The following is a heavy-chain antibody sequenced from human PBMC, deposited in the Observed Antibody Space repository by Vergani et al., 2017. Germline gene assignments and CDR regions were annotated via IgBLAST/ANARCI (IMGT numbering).Heavy chain of an antibody. V-gene: IGHV5-51*01. CDR2: INPRDSDT. CDR1: GYTFSHHW. D-gene: IGHD1-26*01. Sequence: EVQLVQSGAEVRKPGESLKISCSGSGYTFSHHWIAWVRETPGKGLEWMGMINPRDSDTRFSPSFQGQVILSVAKSSDTAFLQWSSLRASDTAMYYCARRGSYEDAFDIWGQGTMVTVSS. J-gene: IGHJ3*02. CDR3: ARRGSYEDAFDI.